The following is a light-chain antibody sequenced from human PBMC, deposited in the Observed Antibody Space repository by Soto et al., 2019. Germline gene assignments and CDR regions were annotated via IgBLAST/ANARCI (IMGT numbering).Light chain of an antibody. Sequence: EIVLTQSPGTLSLSPGEGATLSCRASQSFGSSHLAWYQQKPGQAPRLLIYDASSRATDIPDRFSGSGSGTDFTLTISRLEPDDSAVYYCQQYGGSPRTFGQGTKVEIK. V-gene: IGKV3-20*01. CDR2: DAS. CDR1: QSFGSSH. CDR3: QQYGGSPRT. J-gene: IGKJ1*01.